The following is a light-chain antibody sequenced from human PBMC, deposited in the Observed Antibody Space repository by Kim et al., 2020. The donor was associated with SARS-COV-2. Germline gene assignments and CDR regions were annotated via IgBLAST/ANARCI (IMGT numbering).Light chain of an antibody. CDR1: SSNIGADYD. CDR2: GNR. Sequence: TVAISCTGSSSNIGADYDVHWYQQFPGKAPKLLSYGNRNRPSGVPDRFSASKSGTSASLAIAGLQADDGADYYCQSYDSGLRGFVFGTGTKVTVL. CDR3: QSYDSGLRGFV. V-gene: IGLV1-40*01. J-gene: IGLJ1*01.